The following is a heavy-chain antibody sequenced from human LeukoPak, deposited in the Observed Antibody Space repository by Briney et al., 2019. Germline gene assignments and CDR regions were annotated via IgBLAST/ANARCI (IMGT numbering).Heavy chain of an antibody. D-gene: IGHD4-17*01. J-gene: IGHJ3*02. CDR1: GFTFTSSA. Sequence: SVKVSCKASGFTFTSSAVQWVRQARGQRLEWIGWIVVGSGNTNYAQKFQERVTITRDMSTSTAYMELSSLRSEDTAVYYCAADGAPLDEAFDIWGQGTMVTVSS. CDR2: IVVGSGNT. V-gene: IGHV1-58*01. CDR3: AADGAPLDEAFDI.